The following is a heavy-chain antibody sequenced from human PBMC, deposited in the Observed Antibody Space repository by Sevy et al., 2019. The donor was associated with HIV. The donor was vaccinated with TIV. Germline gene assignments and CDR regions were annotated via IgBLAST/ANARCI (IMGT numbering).Heavy chain of an antibody. CDR1: GFTFSSYW. J-gene: IGHJ4*02. CDR3: ARDSLLRYFDW. CDR2: INSDGSST. D-gene: IGHD3-9*01. V-gene: IGHV3-74*01. Sequence: GGSLRLSCAASGFTFSSYWMHWVRQAPGKGLVWVSRINSDGSSTSYADSVKGRFPISRDNAKNTLYLQMNSLRAEDTAVYYCARDSLLRYFDWWGQGTLVTVSS.